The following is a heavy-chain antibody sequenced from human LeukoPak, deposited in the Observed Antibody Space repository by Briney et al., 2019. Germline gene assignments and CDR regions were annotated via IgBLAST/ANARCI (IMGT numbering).Heavy chain of an antibody. J-gene: IGHJ5*02. CDR1: GYTFTSYY. Sequence: ASVKVSCKVSGYTFTSYYMHWVRQATGQGLEWMGWINPNSGGTNYAQKFQGRVTMTRDTSISTAYMELSRLRSDDTAVYYCARGRIIAVAGSEDWLDAWGQGTLVTVSS. V-gene: IGHV1-2*02. D-gene: IGHD6-19*01. CDR3: ARGRIIAVAGSEDWLDA. CDR2: INPNSGGT.